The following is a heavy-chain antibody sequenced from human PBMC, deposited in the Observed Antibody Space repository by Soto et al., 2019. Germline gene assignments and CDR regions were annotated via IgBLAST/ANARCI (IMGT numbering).Heavy chain of an antibody. V-gene: IGHV3-23*01. D-gene: IGHD1-20*01. J-gene: IGHJ5*02. CDR1: GFTFSSSS. CDR3: AKLVSS. Sequence: EVQLLESGGGLVQPGGSLRLSCAASGFTFSSSSMSWVRQAPGKGLEWVSSIRASDGSTYYADSVKGRFTISRDNSKDTMYLQLSSLRDEDTAVYYCAKLVSSWGQGTLVTVSS. CDR2: IRASDGST.